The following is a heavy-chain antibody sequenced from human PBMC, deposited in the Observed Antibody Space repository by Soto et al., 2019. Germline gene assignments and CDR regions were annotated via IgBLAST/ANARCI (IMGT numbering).Heavy chain of an antibody. Sequence: QVQLVQSGAEVKKPGSSVKVSCKASGGTFSSYAISWVRQAPGQGLEWMGGIIPIFGTANYAQKFQGSVTITADESTSTGYMELSSLRSEDTAVYYCERGEGDYDFWSGYYSSRNWFDPWGQGTMVTVSS. V-gene: IGHV1-69*01. CDR1: GGTFSSYA. D-gene: IGHD3-3*01. CDR3: ERGEGDYDFWSGYYSSRNWFDP. J-gene: IGHJ5*02. CDR2: IIPIFGTA.